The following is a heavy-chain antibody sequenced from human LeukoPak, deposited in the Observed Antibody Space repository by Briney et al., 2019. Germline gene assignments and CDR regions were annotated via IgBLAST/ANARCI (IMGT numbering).Heavy chain of an antibody. D-gene: IGHD2-15*01. V-gene: IGHV3-30-3*01. CDR1: GFTFSDYY. CDR2: ISYDGSNK. J-gene: IGHJ3*02. Sequence: GGSLRLSCAASGFTFSDYYMSWIRQAPGKGLEWVAVISYDGSNKYYADSVKGRFTISRDNSKNTLYLQMNSLRAEDTAVYYCARAVPNCSGGSCYSPGQNAFDIWGQGTMVTVSS. CDR3: ARAVPNCSGGSCYSPGQNAFDI.